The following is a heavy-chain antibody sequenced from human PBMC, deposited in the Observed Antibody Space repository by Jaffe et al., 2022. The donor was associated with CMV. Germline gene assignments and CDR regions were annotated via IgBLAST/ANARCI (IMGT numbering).Heavy chain of an antibody. CDR3: AVVGTDH. CDR2: IKPNNGDT. J-gene: IGHJ5*02. D-gene: IGHD3-22*01. Sequence: QVQLVQSGAEVKKPGASVKVSCKTSGYTFTEYYLQWVRQAPGQGLEWMGWIKPNNGDTNYAQKFQGRVTMTRDTSITTAYMELTRVRYDDTAVYYCAVVGTDHWGQGTLVTVSS. V-gene: IGHV1-2*02. CDR1: GYTFTEYY.